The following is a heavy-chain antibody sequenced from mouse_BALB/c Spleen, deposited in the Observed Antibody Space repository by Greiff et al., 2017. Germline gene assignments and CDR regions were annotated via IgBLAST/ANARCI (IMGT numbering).Heavy chain of an antibody. CDR3: ARAAYDYAWFAY. V-gene: IGHV5-9-4*01. Sequence: EVKVVESGGDLVKPGGSLKLSCAASGFAFSSYAMSWVRQSPEKRLEWVAEISSGGSYTYYPDTVTGRFTISRDNAKNTLYLEMSSLRSEDTAMYYCARAAYDYAWFAYWGQGTLVTVSA. CDR1: GFAFSSYA. CDR2: ISSGGSYT. D-gene: IGHD2-4*01. J-gene: IGHJ3*01.